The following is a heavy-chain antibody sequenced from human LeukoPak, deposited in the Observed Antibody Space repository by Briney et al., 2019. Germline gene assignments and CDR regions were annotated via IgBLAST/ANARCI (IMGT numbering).Heavy chain of an antibody. J-gene: IGHJ4*02. CDR3: AKDSPYESGTGILDY. D-gene: IGHD3-22*01. Sequence: PGRSLRLSCAASGFNFDEYAMHWVRQAPGKGLEWVSGISYNSGSTDYADSVKGRFTIYRDNAKNSLFLQMHSLRPEDTALYYCAKDSPYESGTGILDYWGQGSLVTVSS. CDR1: GFNFDEYA. V-gene: IGHV3-9*01. CDR2: ISYNSGST.